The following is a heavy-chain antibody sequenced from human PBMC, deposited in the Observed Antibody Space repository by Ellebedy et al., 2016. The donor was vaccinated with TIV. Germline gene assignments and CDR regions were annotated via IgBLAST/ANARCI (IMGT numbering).Heavy chain of an antibody. CDR2: TYYRSKWNT. CDR3: AGRGTAGTGFTY. D-gene: IGHD3/OR15-3a*01. J-gene: IGHJ4*02. Sequence: SETLSLTCAISGDSVSSNRAAWNWIRQSPSRGLEWLGRTYYRSKWNTDYAVSVNSRITITADTSKNHISLQLNSVTPEDTAMYYCAGRGTAGTGFTYWGQGTLVTVSS. V-gene: IGHV6-1*01. CDR1: GDSVSSNRAA.